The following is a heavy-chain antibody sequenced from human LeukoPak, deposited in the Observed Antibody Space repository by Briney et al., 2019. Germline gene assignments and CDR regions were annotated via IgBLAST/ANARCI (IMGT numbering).Heavy chain of an antibody. CDR3: ARTTRYYDSSGCFDF. V-gene: IGHV4-61*05. D-gene: IGHD3-22*01. Sequence: PSETLSLTCTVSGGSISSRSYYWGWIRQPPGKGLEWIAYIYHSGSTNYNPSLKSRVTISVDTSKNQFSLKMSSVTAADTAVYYCARTTRYYDSSGCFDFWGQGPLVTVSS. CDR1: GGSISSRSYY. CDR2: IYHSGST. J-gene: IGHJ4*02.